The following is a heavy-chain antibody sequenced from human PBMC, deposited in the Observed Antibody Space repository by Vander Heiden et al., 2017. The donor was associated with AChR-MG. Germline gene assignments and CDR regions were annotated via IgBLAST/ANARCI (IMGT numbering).Heavy chain of an antibody. Sequence: QVQLQQWGAGLLKPSETLSLTCAVYGGSFSCYYWSWIRQPPGRGLEWIGEINHSGSTNYNPSLKSRVTISVDTSKNQFSLKLSSVTAADTAVYYCARGLNYYDSSGYFDYWGQGALVTVSS. CDR3: ARGLNYYDSSGYFDY. CDR2: INHSGST. CDR1: GGSFSCYY. D-gene: IGHD3-22*01. V-gene: IGHV4-34*01. J-gene: IGHJ4*02.